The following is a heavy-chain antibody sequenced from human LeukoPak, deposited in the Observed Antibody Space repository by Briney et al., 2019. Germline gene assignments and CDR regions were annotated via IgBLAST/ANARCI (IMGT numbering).Heavy chain of an antibody. CDR2: ISAYNGNT. CDR3: AREGSIQVWSREFDP. V-gene: IGHV1-18*01. D-gene: IGHD5-18*01. J-gene: IGHJ5*02. Sequence: ASVKVSCKASGYTFTSYGISWVRQAPGQGLEWMGWISAYNGNTNYAQKLQDRVTMTTDTYTSTVYMELRSLRPDDTTVYYCAREGSIQVWSREFDPWGQGTLVTVSS. CDR1: GYTFTSYG.